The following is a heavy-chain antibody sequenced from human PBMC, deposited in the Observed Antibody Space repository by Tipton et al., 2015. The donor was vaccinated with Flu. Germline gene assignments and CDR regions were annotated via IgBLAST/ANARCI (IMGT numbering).Heavy chain of an antibody. D-gene: IGHD4-23*01. V-gene: IGHV4-59*01. J-gene: IGHJ4*02. CDR2: IYYSGST. Sequence: GLVKPSETLSLTCTVSGASIRSYYWSWIRQPPGKGLEWIGYIYYSGSTNYNPSLKSRVTISVDTSKNQFSLKLSSVTAADTAVYYCATEYRGGGNRYYFDYWGQGTLVTVSS. CDR1: GASIRSYY. CDR3: ATEYRGGGNRYYFDY.